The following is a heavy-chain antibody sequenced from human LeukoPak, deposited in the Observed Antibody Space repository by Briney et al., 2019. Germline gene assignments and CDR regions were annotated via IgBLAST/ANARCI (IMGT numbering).Heavy chain of an antibody. D-gene: IGHD6-13*01. CDR1: GFTFSSYG. V-gene: IGHV3-23*01. CDR2: ISGSGGST. CDR3: AKGDSSSWFYGLGY. J-gene: IGHJ4*02. Sequence: GGSLRLSCAASGFTFSSYGMSWVRQAPGKGLEWVSAISGSGGSTYYADSVKGRFTISRDNSKNTLYLQMNSLRAEDTAVYYCAKGDSSSWFYGLGYWGQGTLVTVSS.